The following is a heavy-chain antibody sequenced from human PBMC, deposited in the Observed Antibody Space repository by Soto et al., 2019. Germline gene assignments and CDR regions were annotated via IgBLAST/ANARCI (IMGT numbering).Heavy chain of an antibody. CDR3: ATDFALTGY. CDR2: INQDGSEK. Sequence: GGSLRLSCTASGFTVSARWLSWVRQPPGKGLEWVANINQDGSEKHYVDSVKGRFTISRDNAQNSLYLQINSLRAEDTAVYFCATDFALTGYWGQGT. D-gene: IGHD7-27*01. V-gene: IGHV3-7*04. CDR1: GFTVSARW. J-gene: IGHJ4*02.